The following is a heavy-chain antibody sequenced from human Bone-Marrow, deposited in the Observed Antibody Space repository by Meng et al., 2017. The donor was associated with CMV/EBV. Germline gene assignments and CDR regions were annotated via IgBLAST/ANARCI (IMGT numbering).Heavy chain of an antibody. Sequence: GESLKISCAASGFGFSSYSMAWVRQAPGKGPEWVSSISSSSTYIYFADSVKGRFTISRDNSKKSVYLHMNDLRAEDTAVYYCARPPYYSDDSDYHRSDYFDYWAQGTLVTVSS. CDR3: ARPPYYSDDSDYHRSDYFDY. CDR2: ISSSSTYI. J-gene: IGHJ4*02. CDR1: GFGFSSYS. V-gene: IGHV3-21*01. D-gene: IGHD3-22*01.